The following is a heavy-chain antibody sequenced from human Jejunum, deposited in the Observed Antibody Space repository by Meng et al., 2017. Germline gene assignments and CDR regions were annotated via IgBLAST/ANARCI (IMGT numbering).Heavy chain of an antibody. V-gene: IGHV4-4*03. CDR2: IHHSGRT. CDR3: ARGVGDIRVGFDY. CDR1: GDSIRSTNW. D-gene: IGHD5-12*01. J-gene: IGHJ4*02. Sequence: QGHLQESGPGLVKPPGTLSLTCEVSGDSIRSTNWWDWLRQPPGKGLEWIGEIHHSGRTNFISSLKSRVSISVDESKNQFSLTLKSVTAADTAVYYCARGVGDIRVGFDYWGQGILVTVSS.